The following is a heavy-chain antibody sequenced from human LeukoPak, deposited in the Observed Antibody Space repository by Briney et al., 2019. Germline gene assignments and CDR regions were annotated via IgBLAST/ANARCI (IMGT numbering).Heavy chain of an antibody. CDR2: IYGSGTT. CDR3: ARGMAEAYDYNWFDP. J-gene: IGHJ5*02. D-gene: IGHD5-12*01. Sequence: SETLSLTCTVSGYSISSGSYYWGWIRQPAGKGLEWIGRIYGSGTTRYNPSLQSRVTMSVDVSKNQFSLKLTSMTAADTAVYFCARGMAEAYDYNWFDPWGQGILVTVSS. CDR1: GYSISSGSYY. V-gene: IGHV4-61*02.